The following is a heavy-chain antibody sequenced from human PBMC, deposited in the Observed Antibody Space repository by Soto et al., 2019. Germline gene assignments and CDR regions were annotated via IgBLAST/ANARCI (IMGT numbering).Heavy chain of an antibody. V-gene: IGHV3-30-3*01. Sequence: QVQLVESGGGVVQPGRSLSLSCAASGFSFSTFAMHWVRQAPGKGLEWVAIIWYDGSNKFYVDSVKGRFSISRDNSRNTLYLQMNSLRAEDTAVYYCARGGNCYAGDSSFVPKWHLVDYWGQGTLVTVSS. CDR3: ARGGNCYAGDSSFVPKWHLVDY. CDR2: IWYDGSNK. D-gene: IGHD2-2*01. CDR1: GFSFSTFA. J-gene: IGHJ4*02.